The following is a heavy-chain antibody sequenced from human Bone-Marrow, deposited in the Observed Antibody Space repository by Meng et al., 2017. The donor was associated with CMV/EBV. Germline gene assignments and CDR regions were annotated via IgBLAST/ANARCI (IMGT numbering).Heavy chain of an antibody. Sequence: ASVKVSCKASGYTFTSYDINWVRQATGQGFEWMGWMNPNSGNTGYAQKFQGRVTMTRNTSISTAYMELSSLRSEDTAVYYCARGDPKFYYYYGMDVWGQGTTVTVSS. CDR3: ARGDPKFYYYYGMDV. CDR2: MNPNSGNT. V-gene: IGHV1-8*01. CDR1: GYTFTSYD. J-gene: IGHJ6*02.